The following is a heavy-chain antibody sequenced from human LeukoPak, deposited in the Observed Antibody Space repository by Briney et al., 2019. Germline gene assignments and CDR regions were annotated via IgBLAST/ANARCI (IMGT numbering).Heavy chain of an antibody. CDR2: IYSGGRT. V-gene: IGHV3-53*01. CDR3: ARGGSYLSAFDI. D-gene: IGHD1-26*01. CDR1: GFTVSSNY. Sequence: GGSLRLSCAASGFTVSSNYMSWVRQAPGKGLERVSIIYSGGRTFYADYVKGRFTIPRDNSKNTLYLQMNSLSAEDTAVYYCARGGSYLSAFDIWGQGTMVTVSS. J-gene: IGHJ3*02.